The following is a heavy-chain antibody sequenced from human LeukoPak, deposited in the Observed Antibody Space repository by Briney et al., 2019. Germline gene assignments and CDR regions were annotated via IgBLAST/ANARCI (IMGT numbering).Heavy chain of an antibody. D-gene: IGHD2-2*02. CDR3: AKDGLGYCSSTSCYKDY. V-gene: IGHV3-23*01. CDR1: GFTFSSYA. Sequence: GGSLRLSCAASGFTFSSYAMSWVRQAPGKGLEWVSAFSGSGGSTYYADSVKGQFTISRDNSKNTLYLQMNSLRAEDKAVYYCAKDGLGYCSSTSCYKDYWGQGTLVTVSS. J-gene: IGHJ4*02. CDR2: FSGSGGST.